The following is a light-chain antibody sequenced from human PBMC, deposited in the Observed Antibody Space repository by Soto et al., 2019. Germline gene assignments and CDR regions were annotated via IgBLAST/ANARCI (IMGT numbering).Light chain of an antibody. CDR1: SSDIGSYNL. J-gene: IGLJ1*01. CDR2: EVT. CDR3: CSYAGSPTFRYV. V-gene: IGLV2-23*02. Sequence: VLTQPASVSGSPGQSITISCTGTSSDIGSYNLVSWYRQNPGKAPKLIIYEVTERPSGVSNRFSGSKSGNTASLTISGLQAEDEADYYCCSYAGSPTFRYVFGDGTKVTVL.